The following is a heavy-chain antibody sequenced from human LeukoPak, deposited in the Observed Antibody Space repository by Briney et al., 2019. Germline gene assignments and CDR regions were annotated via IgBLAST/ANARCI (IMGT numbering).Heavy chain of an antibody. V-gene: IGHV3-11*04. J-gene: IGHJ5*02. Sequence: GGSLRLSCAASGFTFSDYYMSWIRQAPGKGLEWVSYISSSGSTIYYADSVKGRFTISRDNAKNSLYLQMNSLRAEDTAVYYCARALQQLANWFDPWGQGTLVTVSS. CDR3: ARALQQLANWFDP. CDR2: ISSSGSTI. CDR1: GFTFSDYY. D-gene: IGHD6-13*01.